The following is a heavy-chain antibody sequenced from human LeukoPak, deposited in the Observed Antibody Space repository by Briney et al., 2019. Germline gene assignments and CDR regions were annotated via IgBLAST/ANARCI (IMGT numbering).Heavy chain of an antibody. J-gene: IGHJ4*02. V-gene: IGHV4-61*08. Sequence: PSETLSLTCTVSGVSISSGGYYWSWLRQHPGKGLEWIGYIYYSGSTNYNPSLKSRVTISVDTSKNQFSLKLSSVTAADTAVYYCARGQFLEWLLPFDYWGQGTLVTVSS. CDR1: GVSISSGGYY. D-gene: IGHD3-3*01. CDR3: ARGQFLEWLLPFDY. CDR2: IYYSGST.